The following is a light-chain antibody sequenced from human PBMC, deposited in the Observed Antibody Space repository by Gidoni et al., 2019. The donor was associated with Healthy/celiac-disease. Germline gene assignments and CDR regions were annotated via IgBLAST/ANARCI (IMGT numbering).Light chain of an antibody. CDR2: DAS. V-gene: IGKV3-11*01. Sequence: EIVLTQSPATLSLSPGERATLSCRASQSVSSYLAWYQQKPGHAPRLLIYDASNRSTCIPARFSGSGSGTYFTLTISSLEPEDFAVYYCQQQMTFGQGTKVEIK. CDR1: QSVSSY. CDR3: QQQMT. J-gene: IGKJ1*01.